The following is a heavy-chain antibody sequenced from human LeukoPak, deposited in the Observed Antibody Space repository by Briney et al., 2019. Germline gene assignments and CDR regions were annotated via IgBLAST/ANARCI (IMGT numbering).Heavy chain of an antibody. V-gene: IGHV1-46*01. J-gene: IGHJ3*02. D-gene: IGHD3-3*01. CDR1: GGTFSSYA. CDR3: ARERWSAFDI. Sequence: GASVKVSCKASGGTFSSYAISWVRQAPGQGLEWMGIINPSGGSTSYAQKFQGRVTMTRDTSTSTVYMELSSLRSEDTAVYYCARERWSAFDIWGQGTMVTVSS. CDR2: INPSGGST.